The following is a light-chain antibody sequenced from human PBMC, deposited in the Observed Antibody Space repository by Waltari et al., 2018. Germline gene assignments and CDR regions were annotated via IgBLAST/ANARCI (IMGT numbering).Light chain of an antibody. V-gene: IGKV3-20*01. CDR2: GAS. CDR1: QSVGGT. CDR3: QHYERLPAT. J-gene: IGKJ1*01. Sequence: EIVLTQSPGTLSLSPGDRATLSCRSIQSVGGTLAWYQQKPGQAPRLLMYGASIRAPGTPDRFRGTGSGTDCSLTISRLEPEDFAVYYCQHYERLPATFGQGTKVEIK.